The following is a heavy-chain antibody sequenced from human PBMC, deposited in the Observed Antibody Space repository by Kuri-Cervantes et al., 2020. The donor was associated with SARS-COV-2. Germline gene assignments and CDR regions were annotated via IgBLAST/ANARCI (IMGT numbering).Heavy chain of an antibody. D-gene: IGHD3-3*01. CDR1: GFTVSSNY. CDR2: ISRSSSNI. J-gene: IGHJ4*02. V-gene: IGHV3-48*02. Sequence: GESLKISCAASGFTVSSNYMNWVRQAPGKGLEWVSYISRSSSNIYYADSVEGRFTISRDNAKNSLYLQMHSLRDEDTAVYFCARDPGAHGGDLYFDYWGQGTLVTVSS. CDR3: ARDPGAHGGDLYFDY.